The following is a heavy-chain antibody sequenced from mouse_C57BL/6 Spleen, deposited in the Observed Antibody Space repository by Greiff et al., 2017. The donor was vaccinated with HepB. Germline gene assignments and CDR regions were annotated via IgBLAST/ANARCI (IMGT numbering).Heavy chain of an antibody. CDR2: IYPGDGDT. J-gene: IGHJ4*01. CDR1: GYASSSYW. D-gene: IGHD1-1*02. Sequence: QVQLQQSGAELVKPGASVKISCKASGYASSSYWMNWVKQRPGKGLEWIGQIYPGDGDTNYNGKFKGKATLTADKSSSTAYMQLSSLTSEDSAVYFCARFGWDYYAMDYWGQGTSVTVSS. V-gene: IGHV1-80*01. CDR3: ARFGWDYYAMDY.